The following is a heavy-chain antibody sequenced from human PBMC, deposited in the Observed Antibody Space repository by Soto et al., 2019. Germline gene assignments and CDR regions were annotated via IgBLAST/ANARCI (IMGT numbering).Heavy chain of an antibody. J-gene: IGHJ4*01. D-gene: IGHD4-17*01. CDR2: IIGANGDT. V-gene: IGHV3-23*01. CDR1: GFTFRSHT. CDR3: AKDKEPDGAWDIDY. Sequence: GGSLRLSCAASGFTFRSHTMSWVRQAPGKGLEWVSSIIGANGDTFSADSVTGRFTISRDISKSTLYLQMNGLRVEDTAIYYCAKDKEPDGAWDIDYWGHGTLVTVSS.